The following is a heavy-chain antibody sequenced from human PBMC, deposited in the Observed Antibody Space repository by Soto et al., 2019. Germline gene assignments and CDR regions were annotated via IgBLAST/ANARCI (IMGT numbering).Heavy chain of an antibody. V-gene: IGHV3-74*01. CDR1: EFTFRSYW. J-gene: IGHJ3*01. CDR2: ISGDGSST. CDR3: ARSLPGTYGAFDL. D-gene: IGHD1-7*01. Sequence: VGSLRLSCAASEFTFRSYWMHWVRQSPGKGLVWVSRISGDGSSTNYADSVKGRFTISRDNAKNTVYLQIDSLRAEDTAVYYCARSLPGTYGAFDLWGQGTMVTVSS.